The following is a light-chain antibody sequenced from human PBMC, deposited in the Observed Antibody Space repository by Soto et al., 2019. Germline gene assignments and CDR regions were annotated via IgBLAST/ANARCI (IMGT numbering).Light chain of an antibody. Sequence: EIVLTQSPGTLSLSPGERATLSCRASQSISSSYLAWYQQKPGQAPRLLLYAASSRTPGIPDRFSGSGSGTDFTLTISRLEPEDVEVYFCQHYGSSPLSFGGGTKVEIK. V-gene: IGKV3-20*01. CDR2: AAS. CDR1: QSISSSY. CDR3: QHYGSSPLS. J-gene: IGKJ4*01.